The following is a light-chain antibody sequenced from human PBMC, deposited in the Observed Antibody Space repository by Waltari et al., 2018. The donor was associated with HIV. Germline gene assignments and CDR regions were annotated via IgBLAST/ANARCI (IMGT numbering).Light chain of an antibody. V-gene: IGKV3-15*01. CDR2: GAS. CDR3: QQYNNWPIT. Sequence: EIVMKQSPATLSVSPGERATVSCRASQSIASNLAWYQQKPGQAPRLLIHGASTRATGIPARFSGSGSGTEFTLTISSLQSEDFAVYYCQQYNNWPITFGQGTRLEIK. J-gene: IGKJ5*01. CDR1: QSIASN.